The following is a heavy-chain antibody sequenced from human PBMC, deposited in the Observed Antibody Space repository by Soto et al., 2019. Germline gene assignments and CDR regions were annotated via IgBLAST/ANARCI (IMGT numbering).Heavy chain of an antibody. Sequence: VQLQESGPGLVKPSETLSLTCTVSGGSIRGYYWSWIRQSPGKGLEWIGYIHYSGTTNYNPSLKRRVTISVDTSKNQVSLKLSSVTAADTAVYYCARGSAAGTKSPFDYWGQGTLVTVSS. D-gene: IGHD6-13*01. CDR1: GGSIRGYY. V-gene: IGHV4-59*01. J-gene: IGHJ4*02. CDR2: IHYSGTT. CDR3: ARGSAAGTKSPFDY.